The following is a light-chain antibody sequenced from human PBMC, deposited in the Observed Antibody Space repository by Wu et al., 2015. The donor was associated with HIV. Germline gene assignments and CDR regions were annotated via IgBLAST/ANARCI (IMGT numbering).Light chain of an antibody. CDR3: QHYGSSQWT. Sequence: GRATLSCRASENIIEFLAWYHQTPGQPPRLLIYGASSRATGIPDRFSGSGSGTDFTLTITRLEPEDFAVYYCQHYGSSQWTFGQGTKVEIK. J-gene: IGKJ1*01. V-gene: IGKV3-20*01. CDR1: ENIIEF. CDR2: GAS.